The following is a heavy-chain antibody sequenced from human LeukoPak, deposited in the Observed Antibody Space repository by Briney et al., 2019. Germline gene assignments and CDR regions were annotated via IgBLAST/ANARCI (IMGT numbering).Heavy chain of an antibody. V-gene: IGHV3-23*01. CDR3: AKGSVRYYYYMDV. Sequence: GGSLRLSCAASEFTFSTYSMNWVRQAPGKGLEWVSAISGSGGTTYYADSVKGRFTISRDNSKNTLYLQMNSLRAEDTAVYYCAKGSVRYYYYMDVWGKGTTVTISS. CDR2: ISGSGGTT. CDR1: EFTFSTYS. J-gene: IGHJ6*03. D-gene: IGHD3-10*01.